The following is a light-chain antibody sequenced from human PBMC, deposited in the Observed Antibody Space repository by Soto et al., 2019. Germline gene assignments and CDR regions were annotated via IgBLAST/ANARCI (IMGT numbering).Light chain of an antibody. CDR1: SSDVGGYNH. CDR3: NSYGGSNYFWV. CDR2: EVT. Sequence: QAVVTQPPSASGSPGQSVTISCTGTSSDVGGYNHVSWYQQHPGKAPKLIIYEVTKRPSGVPDRFSGSKSGNAASLTVSGLQADDEADYYCNSYGGSNYFWVFGGGTKVTVL. V-gene: IGLV2-8*01. J-gene: IGLJ3*02.